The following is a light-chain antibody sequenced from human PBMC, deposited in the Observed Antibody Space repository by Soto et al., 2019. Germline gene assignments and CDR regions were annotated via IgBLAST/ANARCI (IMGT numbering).Light chain of an antibody. CDR3: QAWDSSTDV. J-gene: IGLJ1*01. CDR2: QDS. Sequence: SYELTQPPSVSVSPGQTASITCSGDKLGDKYACWYQQKPCQSPVLVIYQDSKRPSGIPERFSGSNSGNTATLTISGTQAMDEADYYCQAWDSSTDVFGTGTKLTVL. V-gene: IGLV3-1*01. CDR1: KLGDKY.